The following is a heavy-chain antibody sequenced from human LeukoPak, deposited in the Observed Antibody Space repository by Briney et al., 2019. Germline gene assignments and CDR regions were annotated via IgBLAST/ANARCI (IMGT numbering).Heavy chain of an antibody. CDR1: GGTFSSYA. V-gene: IGHV1-18*01. CDR3: ARYGDFVVVSAASTAADY. D-gene: IGHD2-2*01. J-gene: IGHJ4*02. CDR2: ISAYNGNT. Sequence: ASVKVSCKASGGTFSSYAISWVRQAPGQGLEWMGWISAYNGNTNYAQKFQGRVTMTTDTSTSTAYMELRSLRSDDTAVYYCARYGDFVVVSAASTAADYWGQGTLVTVSS.